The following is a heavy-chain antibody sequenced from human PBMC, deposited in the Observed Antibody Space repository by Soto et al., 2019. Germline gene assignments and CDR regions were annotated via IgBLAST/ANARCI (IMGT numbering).Heavy chain of an antibody. Sequence: ASETLSLTCTVSGGSISSYNWIWIRQSPGKGLECIGYIHYSGSTNYNPSLKSRVTISVDRSKNQFSLKVSSVTAADTALYFCARAASSGTYLRVSYFDYWGQGTLVTVCS. CDR2: IHYSGST. CDR3: ARAASSGTYLRVSYFDY. CDR1: GGSISSYN. V-gene: IGHV4-59*01. J-gene: IGHJ4*02. D-gene: IGHD1-26*01.